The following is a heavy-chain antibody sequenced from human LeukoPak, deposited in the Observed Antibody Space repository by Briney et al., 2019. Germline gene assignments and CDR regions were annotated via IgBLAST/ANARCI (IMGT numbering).Heavy chain of an antibody. D-gene: IGHD2-2*01. CDR2: IIPIFGTA. CDR1: GGTFSSYA. Sequence: SVKVSCKASGGTFSSYAISWVRQAPGQGLEWMGGIIPIFGTANYAQKFQGRVTITADESTSTAYVELSSLRSEDTAVYYCANPGTEYQLSPWGQGTLVTVSS. CDR3: ANPGTEYQLSP. J-gene: IGHJ5*02. V-gene: IGHV1-69*01.